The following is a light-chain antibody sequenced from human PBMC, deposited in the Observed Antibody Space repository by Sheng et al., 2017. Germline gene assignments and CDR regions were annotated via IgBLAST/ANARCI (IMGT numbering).Light chain of an antibody. CDR3: HVWDSDHQV. J-gene: IGLJ3*02. Sequence: SYVLTQAPSVSVVPGQTASITCGGENIRSKSVHWYQQRPGQAPVLVIYDDRDRPSGIPERFSGSNSGNTATLTISGVEAGDEADYFCHVWDSDHQVFGGGTKLTVL. CDR1: NIRSKS. V-gene: IGLV3-21*02. CDR2: DDR.